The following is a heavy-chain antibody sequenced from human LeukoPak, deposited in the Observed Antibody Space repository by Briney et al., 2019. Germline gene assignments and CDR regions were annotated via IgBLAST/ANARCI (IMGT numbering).Heavy chain of an antibody. CDR2: ISNDGGGT. V-gene: IGHV3-23*01. Sequence: PGGSLRLSCAASGFIFNNYGLIWVRQAPGKGLEWVSAISNDGGGTQYADSVKGRFTISRDNAKNTLYLQMNSLRAEDTAVYFCAKRGVVIRVILVGFHKEAYYFDSWGQGVLVTVSS. CDR3: AKRGVVIRVILVGFHKEAYYFDS. CDR1: GFIFNNYG. D-gene: IGHD3-22*01. J-gene: IGHJ4*02.